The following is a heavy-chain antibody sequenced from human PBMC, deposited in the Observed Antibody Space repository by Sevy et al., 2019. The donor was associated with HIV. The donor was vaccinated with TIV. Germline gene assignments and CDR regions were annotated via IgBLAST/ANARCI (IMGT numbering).Heavy chain of an antibody. CDR3: ASQYYDFWSGYYHPFDY. CDR1: GFTFSSYW. D-gene: IGHD3-3*01. J-gene: IGHJ4*02. Sequence: GESLKISCAASGFTFSSYWMHWVRQAPGKGLVWVSRINSDGSSTSYADSVKGRFTISRDNAKNTLYLQMNSLRAEDTAVYYCASQYYDFWSGYYHPFDYWGQGTLVTVSS. CDR2: INSDGSST. V-gene: IGHV3-74*01.